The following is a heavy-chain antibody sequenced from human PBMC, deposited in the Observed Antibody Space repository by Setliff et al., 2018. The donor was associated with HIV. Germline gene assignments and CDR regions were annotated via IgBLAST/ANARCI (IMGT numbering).Heavy chain of an antibody. D-gene: IGHD2-15*01. CDR2: IYHYGSP. J-gene: IGHJ4*02. CDR3: ARGGRSDGYHIAS. CDR1: GGSFIGSSFQ. Sequence: PSETLSLTCTVSGGSFIGSSFQSTWIRQSPEKGLEWIGYIYHYGSPNYNPSLQSRVTLSVDTSKNQFSLTLTSVTAADTAVYYCARGGRSDGYHIASWGQGILVTVSS. V-gene: IGHV4-61*01.